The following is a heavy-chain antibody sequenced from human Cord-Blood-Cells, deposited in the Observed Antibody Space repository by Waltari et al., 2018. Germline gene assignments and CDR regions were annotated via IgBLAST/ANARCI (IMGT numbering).Heavy chain of an antibody. CDR1: GFTFRSYS. CDR3: ARAPHYDFWYFDY. CDR2: ISSSSYI. D-gene: IGHD3-3*01. J-gene: IGHJ4*02. V-gene: IGHV3-21*01. Sequence: EVQLVESGGGLVKPGGSLRLSCAASGFTFRSYSMNWVRQAPGKGLEWVSSISSSSYIYYADSVKGRFTISRDNAKNSLYLQMNSLRAEDTAVYYCARAPHYDFWYFDYWGQGTLVTVSS.